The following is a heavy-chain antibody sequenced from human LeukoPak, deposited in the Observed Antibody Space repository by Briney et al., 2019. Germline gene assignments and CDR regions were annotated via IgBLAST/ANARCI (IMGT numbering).Heavy chain of an antibody. D-gene: IGHD3-22*01. J-gene: IGHJ3*02. CDR2: ISGSGGST. CDR1: GFTFSSYA. V-gene: IGHV3-23*01. CDR3: ARVFSTWKDSTGFQHAFDI. Sequence: GGSLRLSCAASGFTFSSYAMSWVRQAPGKGLEWVSAISGSGGSTYYADSVKGRFTISRDNSKNTLYLQMNSLRAEDTAVYYCARVFSTWKDSTGFQHAFDIWGQGILVTVSS.